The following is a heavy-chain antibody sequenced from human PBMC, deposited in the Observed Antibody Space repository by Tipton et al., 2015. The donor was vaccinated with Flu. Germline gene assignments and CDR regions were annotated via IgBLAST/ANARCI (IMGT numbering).Heavy chain of an antibody. V-gene: IGHV4-4*07. CDR1: DGSFNGYF. Sequence: TLSLTCTVSDGSFNGYFWTWIRQPAGKGLEWIGRIYTNGDIAYNPSLQSRVILSVDASKNQFSLKLRSVTAADTVVYFCARDDLVWSRGFQCNGVDVWGQGTAVTVSS. CDR3: ARDDLVWSRGFQCNGVDV. D-gene: IGHD3-3*01. J-gene: IGHJ6*02. CDR2: IYTNGDI.